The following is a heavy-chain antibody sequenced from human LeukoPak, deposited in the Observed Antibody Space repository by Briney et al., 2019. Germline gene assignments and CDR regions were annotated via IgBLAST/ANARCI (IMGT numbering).Heavy chain of an antibody. CDR3: AKSRGYDHDSFDI. D-gene: IGHD5-12*01. Sequence: GGSLRLSCAASGFTFSSDSMNWVRQAPGKGLEWVSGISGSGAYTYYADSVKGRFTISRDNSKNTLYLQMNSLRAEDTALYYCAKSRGYDHDSFDIWGQGTMVTVSS. CDR1: GFTFSSDS. CDR2: ISGSGAYT. V-gene: IGHV3-23*01. J-gene: IGHJ3*02.